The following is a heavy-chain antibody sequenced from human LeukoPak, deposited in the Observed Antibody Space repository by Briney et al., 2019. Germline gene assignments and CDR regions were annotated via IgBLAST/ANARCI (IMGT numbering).Heavy chain of an antibody. Sequence: QPGGSLRLSCAASGFTFSSYWMSWVRQAPGKGLEWVANIKQDGSEKYYVGSVKGRFTISRDNAKNSLYLQMNSLRAEDTAVYYCARQEYYGSGILGPFDYWGQGTLATVSS. CDR2: IKQDGSEK. CDR3: ARQEYYGSGILGPFDY. D-gene: IGHD3-10*01. V-gene: IGHV3-7*01. CDR1: GFTFSSYW. J-gene: IGHJ4*02.